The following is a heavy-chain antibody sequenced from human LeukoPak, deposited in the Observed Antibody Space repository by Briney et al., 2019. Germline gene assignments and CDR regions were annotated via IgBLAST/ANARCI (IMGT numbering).Heavy chain of an antibody. Sequence: PSETLSLTCTVSGGSISSGGYYWSWIRQHPGKGLEWIGYIYYSGSTYYNPSLKSRVTISVDTSKNQFSLKLSSVTAADTAVYYCARALRITMIVADWFDPWGQGTLVTVSS. V-gene: IGHV4-31*03. CDR2: IYYSGST. D-gene: IGHD3-22*01. CDR1: GGSISSGGYY. J-gene: IGHJ5*02. CDR3: ARALRITMIVADWFDP.